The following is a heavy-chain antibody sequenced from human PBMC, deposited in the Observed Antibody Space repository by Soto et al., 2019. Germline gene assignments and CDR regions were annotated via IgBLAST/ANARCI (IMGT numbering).Heavy chain of an antibody. CDR1: GYIFVNYG. CDR2: ISPYTGNT. V-gene: IGHV1-18*01. CDR3: VMVDNYVTPTPQDV. D-gene: IGHD3-16*01. J-gene: IGHJ6*02. Sequence: QVQLVQSGDEVKKPGASVKVSCKASGYIFVNYGIAWVRQAPGQGLEWMGWISPYTGNTHAASKVQGRLTMTTDTSTSTAYMDLGSLTSDDTAVYYCVMVDNYVTPTPQDVWGQGTTVTVSS.